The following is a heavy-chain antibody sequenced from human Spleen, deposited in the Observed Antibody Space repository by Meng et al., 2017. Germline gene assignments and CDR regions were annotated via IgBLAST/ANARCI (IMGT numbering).Heavy chain of an antibody. V-gene: IGHV3-48*03. CDR1: GFTFSSYE. CDR2: ISSSGSTI. Sequence: GGSLRLSCAASGFTFSSYEMNWVRQAPGKGLEWVSYISSSGSTIYYADSVKGRFTISRDNAKNSLYLQMNSLRAEDTAVYYCAKNMIVVVKRTVKSGAIEYWGQGTLVTVSS. CDR3: AKNMIVVVKRTVKSGAIEY. D-gene: IGHD3-22*01. J-gene: IGHJ4*02.